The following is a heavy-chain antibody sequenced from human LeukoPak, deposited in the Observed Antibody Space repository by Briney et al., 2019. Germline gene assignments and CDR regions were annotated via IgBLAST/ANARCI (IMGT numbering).Heavy chain of an antibody. CDR2: IYYSGST. CDR1: GGSISSSSYY. Sequence: SETLSLTCTVSGGSISSSSYYWGWIRQPPGKGLEWIGSIYYSGSTYYNPSLKSRVTISVDTSKNQFSLKLSSVTAADTAVYYCARRAGIAARLHAFDIWGQGTMVTVSS. J-gene: IGHJ3*02. D-gene: IGHD6-6*01. V-gene: IGHV4-39*01. CDR3: ARRAGIAARLHAFDI.